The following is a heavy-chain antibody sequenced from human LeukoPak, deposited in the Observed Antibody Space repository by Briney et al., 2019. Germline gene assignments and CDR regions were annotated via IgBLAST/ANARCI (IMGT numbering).Heavy chain of an antibody. CDR2: ISSSSSTI. D-gene: IGHD2-2*01. Sequence: QPGGSLRLSCAASGFTFSSYSMNWVRQAPGKGLEWVSYISSSSSTIYYADFVKGRFTISRDNAKNSLYLQMNSLRAEDTAVYYCAREPNYCSSTSCYSEVMDVWGKGTTVTVSS. CDR3: AREPNYCSSTSCYSEVMDV. V-gene: IGHV3-48*01. J-gene: IGHJ6*04. CDR1: GFTFSSYS.